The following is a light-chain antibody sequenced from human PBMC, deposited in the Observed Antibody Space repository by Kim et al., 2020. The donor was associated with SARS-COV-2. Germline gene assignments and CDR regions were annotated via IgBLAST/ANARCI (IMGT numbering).Light chain of an antibody. CDR3: QQYNNWPPWT. J-gene: IGKJ1*01. CDR2: GAS. Sequence: SPGDGATLSCRASQSVSSNLAWYKQKPGQAPRLLIYGASTRATGIPARFSGSGSGTEFTLTISSLQSEDFAVYYCQQYNNWPPWTFGQGTKVDIK. CDR1: QSVSSN. V-gene: IGKV3-15*01.